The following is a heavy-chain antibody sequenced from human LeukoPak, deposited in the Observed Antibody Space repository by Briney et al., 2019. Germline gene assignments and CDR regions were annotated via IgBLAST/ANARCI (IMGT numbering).Heavy chain of an antibody. D-gene: IGHD2/OR15-2a*01. CDR2: IKQDGSEK. V-gene: IGHV3-7*01. Sequence: PGGSLRLSCAASGFTFSSYWMSWVRQAPGKGLEWVANIKQDGSEKYYVDSVKGRFTISRDNARNALDLQMNSLRAEDAAVYYCARSVMTGSTTRAFDMWGQGTMVTVSS. CDR3: ARSVMTGSTTRAFDM. J-gene: IGHJ3*02. CDR1: GFTFSSYW.